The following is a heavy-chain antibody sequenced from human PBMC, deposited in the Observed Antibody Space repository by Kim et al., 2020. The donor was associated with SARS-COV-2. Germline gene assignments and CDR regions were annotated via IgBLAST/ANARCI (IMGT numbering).Heavy chain of an antibody. J-gene: IGHJ6*01. CDR2: ISYDGSKK. Sequence: GGSLRLSCAASGFSFNNYGMHWVRQAPGKGLEWVAFISYDGSKKQYLDSLKGRFTVSRDYSKNTLYLQMNSLTAEDTAVYYCAKQGHNCELNTYYGMDL. V-gene: IGHV3-30*18. CDR3: AKQGHNCELNTYYGMDL. D-gene: IGHD1-20*01. CDR1: GFSFNNYG.